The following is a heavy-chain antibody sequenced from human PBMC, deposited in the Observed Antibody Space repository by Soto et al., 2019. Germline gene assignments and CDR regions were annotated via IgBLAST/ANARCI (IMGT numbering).Heavy chain of an antibody. D-gene: IGHD3-3*01. CDR1: GYSFTSYW. CDR2: IYPGDSDT. Sequence: GESLKISCKGSGYSFTSYWIGWVRQMPGKGLEWMGIIYPGDSDTRYSPSFQGQVTISADKPISTAYLQWSSLKASDTAMYYCARSLSVLRFWEWLYQGNAFDIWGQGTMVTVSS. CDR3: ARSLSVLRFWEWLYQGNAFDI. J-gene: IGHJ3*02. V-gene: IGHV5-51*01.